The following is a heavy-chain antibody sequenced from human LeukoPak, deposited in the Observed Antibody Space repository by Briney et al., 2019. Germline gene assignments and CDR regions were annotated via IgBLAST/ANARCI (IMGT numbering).Heavy chain of an antibody. CDR3: ATQVATMGFDY. Sequence: ASVKVSCKASGYTFTSYDINWVRQATGQGLEWMGWMNPNSGNTGYAQKFQGRVTITRNTSISTAYMELSSLRSEDTAVYYCATQVATMGFDYWGQGTLVTVPS. V-gene: IGHV1-8*03. J-gene: IGHJ4*02. CDR1: GYTFTSYD. CDR2: MNPNSGNT. D-gene: IGHD5-12*01.